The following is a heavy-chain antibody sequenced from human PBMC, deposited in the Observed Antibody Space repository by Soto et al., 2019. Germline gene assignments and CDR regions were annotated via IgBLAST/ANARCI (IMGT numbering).Heavy chain of an antibody. V-gene: IGHV1-46*01. CDR3: ASQLDRQFGEFMPLDP. CDR1: GYTFTIYY. D-gene: IGHD3-10*01. J-gene: IGHJ5*02. CDR2: INPSGGST. Sequence: ASVKVSCKASGYTFTIYYMHWVRQAPGQGLEWMGIINPSGGSTSYAQKFQGRVTISADKSISTAYLQWSSLKASDTAMYYCASQLDRQFGEFMPLDPWGQGTLVTVSS.